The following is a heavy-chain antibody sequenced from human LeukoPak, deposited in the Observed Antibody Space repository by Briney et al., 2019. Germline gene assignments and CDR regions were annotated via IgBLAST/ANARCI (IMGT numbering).Heavy chain of an antibody. V-gene: IGHV3-7*01. CDR2: IDQDGSEK. CDR3: ATSPRGYQLLEPGS. CDR1: GFTFSDFW. J-gene: IGHJ5*02. Sequence: GGSLRLSCAASGFTFSDFWMTWFRQAPGKGLEWVANIDQDGSEKYYLDSVKGRLTISRDNAKNSLYLQMNSLSGEDTAVYYCATSPRGYQLLEPGSWGQGTLVTVSS. D-gene: IGHD2-2*01.